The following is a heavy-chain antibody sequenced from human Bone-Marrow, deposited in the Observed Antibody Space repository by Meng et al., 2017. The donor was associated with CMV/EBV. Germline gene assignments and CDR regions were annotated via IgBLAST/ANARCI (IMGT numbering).Heavy chain of an antibody. Sequence: SETLSLTCAVYGGSFSGYYWSWIRQPPGKGLEWIGEINHSGSTNYNPSLKSRVTISVDTSKNQFSLKLSSVTAADTAVYYCARDIKVVPAAIRNYYYYGMDVWGQGTTVTVSS. CDR1: GGSFSGYY. CDR2: INHSGST. CDR3: ARDIKVVPAAIRNYYYYGMDV. V-gene: IGHV4-34*01. D-gene: IGHD2-2*02. J-gene: IGHJ6*02.